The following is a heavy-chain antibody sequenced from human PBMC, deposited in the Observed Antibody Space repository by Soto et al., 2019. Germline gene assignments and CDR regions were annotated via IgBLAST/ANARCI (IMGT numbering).Heavy chain of an antibody. CDR2: LYWDGDK. V-gene: IGHV2-5*02. D-gene: IGHD2-21*02. J-gene: IGHJ4*02. CDR3: APSPYIGDCYLLYY. Sequence: QITLKESGPTLVIPTQTLTLTCSFSGFSLSTSGVGVGWIRQPPGKALEWLTLLYWDGDKRYSRSLKNRLTIIQDISKNQVVLTMTTMDPVDTCAFLCAPSPYIGDCYLLYYWGLGTLVTVSS. CDR1: GFSLSTSGVG.